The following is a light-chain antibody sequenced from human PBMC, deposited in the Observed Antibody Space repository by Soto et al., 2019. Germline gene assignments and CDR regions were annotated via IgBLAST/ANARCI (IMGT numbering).Light chain of an antibody. CDR3: QQYDTSPYT. Sequence: IVLTQSPGTLSLSPGERATLSCRASQSVSSSYLAWYQQKPGQAPRLLFYGASTRATDIPDRFSGSGSGTHFTLTISRLEPEDFAVYYCQQYDTSPYTFGTGTTLEIK. J-gene: IGKJ2*01. CDR1: QSVSSSY. CDR2: GAS. V-gene: IGKV3-20*01.